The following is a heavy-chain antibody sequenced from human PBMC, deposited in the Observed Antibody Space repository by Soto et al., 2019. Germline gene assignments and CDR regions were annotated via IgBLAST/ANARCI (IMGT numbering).Heavy chain of an antibody. D-gene: IGHD3-10*01. V-gene: IGHV3-23*01. Sequence: GGSLRLSCAASGFTFSNYSMNWVRQAPGKGLEWVSGITASDGRTFYTDSVKGRFTISRDNSKNTLYLQMNNLRAEDTAIYYCAKDYGSGIFFDYWGQGTLVTVSS. J-gene: IGHJ4*02. CDR1: GFTFSNYS. CDR3: AKDYGSGIFFDY. CDR2: ITASDGRT.